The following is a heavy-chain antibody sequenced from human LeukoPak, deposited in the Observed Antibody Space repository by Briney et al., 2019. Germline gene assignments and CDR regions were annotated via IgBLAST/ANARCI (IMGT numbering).Heavy chain of an antibody. CDR3: ARSDYYDSSGYYSVDY. CDR1: GGSISSYY. V-gene: IGHV4-59*01. CDR2: IYYSGST. Sequence: PSETLSLTCTVSGGSISSYYWSWIRQPPGKGLEWIGYIYYSGSTNYNPSLKSRVTISVDTSKNQFSLKLSSVTAADTAVYYCARSDYYDSSGYYSVDYWGGEPWSPSPQ. J-gene: IGHJ4*02. D-gene: IGHD3-22*01.